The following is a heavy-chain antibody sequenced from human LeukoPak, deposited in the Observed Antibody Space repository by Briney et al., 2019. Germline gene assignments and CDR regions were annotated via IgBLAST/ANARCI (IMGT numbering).Heavy chain of an antibody. D-gene: IGHD5-24*01. Sequence: SETLSLTCTVSGGSISSSSYYWGWIRQPPGQGLEWIGSIYYSGSTYYNPSLKSRVTISVDTSKNQFSLKLSSVTAADTAVYYCARQSRDGYNPDYWGQGTLVTVSS. CDR3: ARQSRDGYNPDY. CDR1: GGSISSSSYY. V-gene: IGHV4-39*01. J-gene: IGHJ4*02. CDR2: IYYSGST.